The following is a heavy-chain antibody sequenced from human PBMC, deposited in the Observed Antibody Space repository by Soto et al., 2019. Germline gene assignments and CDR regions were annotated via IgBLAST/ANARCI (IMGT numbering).Heavy chain of an antibody. D-gene: IGHD6-6*01. J-gene: IGHJ6*02. V-gene: IGHV3-30*18. CDR3: AKGGSSAGGMDV. Sequence: GGSLRLSCAASGFTFSSYGMHWVRQAPGKGLEWVAVISYDGSNKYYADSVKGRFTISRDNSKNTLYLQMNSLRAEDTAVYYCAKGGSSAGGMDVWGQGTTVTVSS. CDR2: ISYDGSNK. CDR1: GFTFSSYG.